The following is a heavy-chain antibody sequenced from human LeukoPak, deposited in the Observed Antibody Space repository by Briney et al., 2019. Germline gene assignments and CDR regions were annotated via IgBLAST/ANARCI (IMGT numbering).Heavy chain of an antibody. CDR1: GGTFSSYA. D-gene: IGHD3-3*01. V-gene: IGHV1-69*06. CDR3: ARDPTIFGVVTPSRSGWFDP. J-gene: IGHJ5*02. CDR2: IIPIFGTA. Sequence: ASVKVSCKASGGTFSSYAISWVRQAPGQGLEWMGRIIPIFGTANYAQKFQGRVTITADKSTSTAYMELSSLRSEDTAVYYCARDPTIFGVVTPSRSGWFDPWGQGTLVTVSS.